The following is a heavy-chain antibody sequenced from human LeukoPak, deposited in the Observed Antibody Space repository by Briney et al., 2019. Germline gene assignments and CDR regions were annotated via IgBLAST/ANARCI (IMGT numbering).Heavy chain of an antibody. D-gene: IGHD3-16*02. CDR2: IYYSGST. CDR1: GGSISSSSYY. V-gene: IGHV4-39*01. Sequence: SETLSLTCTVSGGSISSSSYYWGWIRQPPGKGLEWIGSIYYSGSTYYNPSLKSRVTISVDTSKNQFSLKLSSVTAADTAVYYCARRSTYYDYVSGSYRNNWFDPWGQGTLVTVSS. J-gene: IGHJ5*02. CDR3: ARRSTYYDYVSGSYRNNWFDP.